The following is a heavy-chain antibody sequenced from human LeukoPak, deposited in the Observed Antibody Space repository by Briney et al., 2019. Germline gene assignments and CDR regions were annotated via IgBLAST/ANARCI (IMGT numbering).Heavy chain of an antibody. CDR2: INQDGSQR. D-gene: IGHD6-13*01. V-gene: IGHV3-7*01. Sequence: GGSLRLSCAASGFIFSSSWMSWVRQAPGKGLEWVANINQDGSQRHYVDSVKGRFTISRDNAKNSLYLQMNSLRAEDTAIYYCARVTKGIATEFDYWGQGTLVTVSS. CDR3: ARVTKGIATEFDY. CDR1: GFIFSSSW. J-gene: IGHJ4*02.